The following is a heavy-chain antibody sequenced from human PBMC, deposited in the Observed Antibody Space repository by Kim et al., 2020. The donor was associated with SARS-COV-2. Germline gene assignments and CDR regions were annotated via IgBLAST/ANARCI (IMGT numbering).Heavy chain of an antibody. Sequence: QGFTGRFVFSLDTSVSTAYLQISSLKAEDTAVYYCARERWLQLTGDAFDIWGQGTMVTVSS. D-gene: IGHD5-12*01. V-gene: IGHV7-4-1*02. J-gene: IGHJ3*02. CDR3: ARERWLQLTGDAFDI.